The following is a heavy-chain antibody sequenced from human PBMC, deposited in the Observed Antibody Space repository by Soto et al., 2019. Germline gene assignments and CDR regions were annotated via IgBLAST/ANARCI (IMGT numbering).Heavy chain of an antibody. CDR1: GFTFSSYA. CDR3: AKGLEGSGSYRPLAHLQWFDP. J-gene: IGHJ5*02. CDR2: ISGSGGST. Sequence: EVQLLESGGGLVQPGGSLRLSCAASGFTFSSYAMSWVRQAPGKGLEWVSAISGSGGSTYYADSVKGRFTISRDNSKNTLYLQMNSLRAEDTAVYYCAKGLEGSGSYRPLAHLQWFDPWGQGTLVTVSS. V-gene: IGHV3-23*01. D-gene: IGHD3-10*01.